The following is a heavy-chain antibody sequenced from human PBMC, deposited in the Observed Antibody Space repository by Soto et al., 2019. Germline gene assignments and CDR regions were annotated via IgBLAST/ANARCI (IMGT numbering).Heavy chain of an antibody. Sequence: SETLSLTCTVSGGSISSYYWSWIRQPAGKGLEWIGRIYTSGSTNYNPSLKSQVTMSVDTSKNQFSLKLSSVTAADTAVYYCARDHHYDFWSGYYTGDFYYFDYWGQGTLVTVSS. J-gene: IGHJ4*02. D-gene: IGHD3-3*01. CDR3: ARDHHYDFWSGYYTGDFYYFDY. CDR2: IYTSGST. CDR1: GGSISSYY. V-gene: IGHV4-4*07.